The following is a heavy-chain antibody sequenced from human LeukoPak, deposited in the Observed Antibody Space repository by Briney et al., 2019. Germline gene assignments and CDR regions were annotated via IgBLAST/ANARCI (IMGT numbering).Heavy chain of an antibody. CDR2: IYHSGST. D-gene: IGHD1-26*01. CDR3: ARDRMVGATTIDY. CDR1: GGSISSYY. J-gene: IGHJ4*02. Sequence: SETLSLTCTVSGGSISSYYWSWIRQPPGKGLEWIGSIYHSGSTYYNPSLKSRVTISVDTSKNQFSLKLSSVTAADTAVYYCARDRMVGATTIDYWGQGTLVTVSS. V-gene: IGHV4-38-2*02.